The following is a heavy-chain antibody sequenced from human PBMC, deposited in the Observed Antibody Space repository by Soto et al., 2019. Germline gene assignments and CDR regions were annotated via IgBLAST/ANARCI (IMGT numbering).Heavy chain of an antibody. CDR3: AREARSNGWGSYRYALIDY. V-gene: IGHV4-31*03. CDR2: IYYSGST. J-gene: IGHJ4*02. CDR1: GGSISSGVYY. D-gene: IGHD3-16*02. Sequence: PSETLPLTCTVSGGSISSGVYYWSWIRQHPGKGLEWIGYIYYSGSTYYNPSLKSRVTISVDTSKNQFSLKLSSVTAADTAVYYCAREARSNGWGSYRYALIDYWGQGTLVTVSS.